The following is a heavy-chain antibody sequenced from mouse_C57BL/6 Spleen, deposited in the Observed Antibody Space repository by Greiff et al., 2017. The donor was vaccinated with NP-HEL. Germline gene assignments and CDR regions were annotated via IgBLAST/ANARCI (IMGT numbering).Heavy chain of an antibody. CDR3: ARYATVVAVDYAMDY. Sequence: VQLQQSGAELVRPGTSVKMSCKASGYTFTNYWIGWAKQRPGHGLEWIGDIYPGGGYTNYNEKFKGKATLAADKSSSKAYMQFSSLTSEDSAIYDCARYATVVAVDYAMDYWGQGTSVTVSS. V-gene: IGHV1-63*01. J-gene: IGHJ4*01. D-gene: IGHD1-1*01. CDR1: GYTFTNYW. CDR2: IYPGGGYT.